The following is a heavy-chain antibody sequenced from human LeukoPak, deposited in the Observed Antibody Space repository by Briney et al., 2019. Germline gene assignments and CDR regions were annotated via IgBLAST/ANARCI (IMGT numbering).Heavy chain of an antibody. CDR1: GFTVSSNY. Sequence: GGSLRLSCAASGFTVSSNYMSWVRQAPGKGLEWVSVIYSGGTTYYADSVKGRFTISRDNAKNSLYLQMNSLRAEDTAVYYCAELGITMIGGVWGKGTTVTISS. CDR2: IYSGGTT. V-gene: IGHV3-53*01. D-gene: IGHD3-10*02. CDR3: AELGITMIGGV. J-gene: IGHJ6*04.